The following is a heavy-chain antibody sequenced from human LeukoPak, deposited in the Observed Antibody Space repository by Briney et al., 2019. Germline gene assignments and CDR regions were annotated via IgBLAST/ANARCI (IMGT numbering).Heavy chain of an antibody. V-gene: IGHV4-39*07. D-gene: IGHD3-22*01. CDR2: IYYSGNT. Sequence: SETLSLTCTVSGVSISSSNSYWGWIRQPPGKGLEWIGSIYYSGNTYYNASLKSQVSISIDTSKNQFSLKLSSVTAADTAVYYCARTDYYYDSSGYVYYFDYWGQGTLVTVSS. CDR3: ARTDYYYDSSGYVYYFDY. CDR1: GVSISSSNSY. J-gene: IGHJ4*02.